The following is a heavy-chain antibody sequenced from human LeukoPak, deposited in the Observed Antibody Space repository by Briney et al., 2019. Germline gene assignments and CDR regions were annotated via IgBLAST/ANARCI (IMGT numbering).Heavy chain of an antibody. CDR3: AKMPGDYYYYMDV. V-gene: IGHV3-48*03. D-gene: IGHD2-2*01. J-gene: IGHJ6*03. CDR2: I. Sequence: PGGSLRLSCAASGFTFSSYEMNWVRQAPGKGLEWVSYIDSVKGRFTISRDNAKNSLYLQMNSLRAEDTAVYYCAKMPGDYYYYMDVWGKGTTVTVSS. CDR1: GFTFSSYE.